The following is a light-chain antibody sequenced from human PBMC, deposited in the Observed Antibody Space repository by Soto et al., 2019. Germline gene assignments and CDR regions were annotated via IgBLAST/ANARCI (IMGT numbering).Light chain of an antibody. CDR1: SGHSNYA. J-gene: IGLJ2*01. Sequence: QPVLTQSPSASASLGASVKLTCTLSSGHSNYAIAWHQQQSEKGPRYLMKLNSDGSHSKGDGIPDRFSGSSSGAERYLTISSLQSEDEADYYCQTWGSGIVVFCGGTKLT. CDR3: QTWGSGIVV. CDR2: LNSDGSH. V-gene: IGLV4-69*01.